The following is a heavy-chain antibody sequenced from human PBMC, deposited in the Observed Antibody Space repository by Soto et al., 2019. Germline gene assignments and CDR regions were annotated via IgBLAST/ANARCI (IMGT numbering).Heavy chain of an antibody. Sequence: GGSLRLSCAASGFTFSSYAMSWVRQAPGKGLEWVTAIRGSDNSTYYADSVKGRFTISRDNSKNTLYLQMSGLRADDTAVYYCAPMGVWGQGTTVTVSS. CDR2: IRGSDNST. CDR1: GFTFSSYA. CDR3: APMGV. J-gene: IGHJ6*02. V-gene: IGHV3-23*01.